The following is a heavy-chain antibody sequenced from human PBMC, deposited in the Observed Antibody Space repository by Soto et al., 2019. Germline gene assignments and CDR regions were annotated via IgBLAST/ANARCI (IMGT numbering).Heavy chain of an antibody. Sequence: ASVKVSCKASGGTFSSYAISWVRQAPGQGLEWMGGIIPIFGTANYAQKFQGRVTITADESTSTAYMELSSLRSEDTAVYYCARDSRYYYDSSGYYLGWFDPWGQGTLVTVSS. CDR1: GGTFSSYA. D-gene: IGHD3-22*01. CDR2: IIPIFGTA. V-gene: IGHV1-69*13. J-gene: IGHJ5*02. CDR3: ARDSRYYYDSSGYYLGWFDP.